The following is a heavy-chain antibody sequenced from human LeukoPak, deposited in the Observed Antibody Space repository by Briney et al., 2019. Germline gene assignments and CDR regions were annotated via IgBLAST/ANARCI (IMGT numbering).Heavy chain of an antibody. J-gene: IGHJ6*02. V-gene: IGHV3-53*04. D-gene: IGHD3-10*01. CDR2: IYTGGTT. CDR3: ARDRRGSGNYDYYSGMDV. Sequence: AGGSLRLSCAASGFTVSTNYMTWVRQAPGKGLEWVSIIYTGGTTYYADSVKGRFTVSRHNSRNTLYLQMSSLRADDTAVYYCARDRRGSGNYDYYSGMDVWGQGTTVTVSS. CDR1: GFTVSTNY.